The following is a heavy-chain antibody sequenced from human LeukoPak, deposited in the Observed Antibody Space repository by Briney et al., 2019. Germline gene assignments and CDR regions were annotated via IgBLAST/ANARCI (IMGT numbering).Heavy chain of an antibody. D-gene: IGHD5-24*01. Sequence: SETLSLTCTVSGASISSNFWTWIRQPPGKGLEWIGYIYYSGSTHYNPSLKSRVTISVDTSKNQFSLKPSSVTAADTAVYYCASSEMATINWYFDLWGRGTLVTVSS. J-gene: IGHJ2*01. CDR2: IYYSGST. CDR3: ASSEMATINWYFDL. CDR1: GASISSNF. V-gene: IGHV4-59*08.